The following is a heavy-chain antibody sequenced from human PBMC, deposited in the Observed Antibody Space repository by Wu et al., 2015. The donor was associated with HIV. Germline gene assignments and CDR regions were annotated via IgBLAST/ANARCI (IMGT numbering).Heavy chain of an antibody. J-gene: IGHJ6*04. D-gene: IGHD2-2*01. V-gene: IGHV1-69*05. Sequence: QVQLVQSGAEVKKPGSSVKVSCKASGGTFSNYAITWVRQAPGQGLEWMGGIIPIFGTSNYAQKFQGRVTITTDESTSTAYMELTSLRSEDTAVYYCARDLLPTTSWTDSYYYGMDVWGKGTTVTVSS. CDR1: GGTFSNYA. CDR2: IIPIFGTS. CDR3: ARDLLPTTSWTDSYYYGMDV.